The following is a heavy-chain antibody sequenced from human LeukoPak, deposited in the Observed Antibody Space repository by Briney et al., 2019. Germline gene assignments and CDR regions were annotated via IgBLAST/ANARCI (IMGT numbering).Heavy chain of an antibody. V-gene: IGHV1-69*05. D-gene: IGHD6-6*01. CDR1: GGTFSSYA. Sequence: SVKVSCKASGGTFSSYAISWVRQAPGQGLEWMGGIIPIFGTANYAQKFQGRVTITTDESTSTAYMELSSLRSEDTAVYYCAXXSVSIAARLTXXIWGQGTMVTVSS. CDR2: IIPIFGTA. J-gene: IGHJ3*02. CDR3: AXXSVSIAARLTXXI.